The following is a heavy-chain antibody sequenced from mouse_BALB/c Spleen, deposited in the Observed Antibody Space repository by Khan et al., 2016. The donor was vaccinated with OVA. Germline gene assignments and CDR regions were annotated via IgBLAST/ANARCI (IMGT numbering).Heavy chain of an antibody. CDR3: ARQPYYHYYVMDY. V-gene: IGHV2-6-1*01. Sequence: QVQLKESGPGLVAPSQSLSITCTISGFSLTSYGVHWLRQPPGKGLEWLVVIWSDGSTAYNSALKSRLSINKDNSKSQVFLKMNSLQTDDTAMYYCARQPYYHYYVMDYWGQGTSVTVSS. CDR2: IWSDGST. CDR1: GFSLTSYG. J-gene: IGHJ4*01. D-gene: IGHD2-10*01.